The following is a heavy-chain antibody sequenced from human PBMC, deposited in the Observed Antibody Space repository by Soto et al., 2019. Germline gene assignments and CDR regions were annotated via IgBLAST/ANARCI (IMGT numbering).Heavy chain of an antibody. J-gene: IGHJ4*02. D-gene: IGHD4-17*01. V-gene: IGHV4-61*01. CDR1: GGSVSSDTYY. CDR3: ARATRTTVTDF. Sequence: SETLSLTCTVSGGSVSSDTYYWSWIRQPPGKGLEWIGYIYYSGSTNYNPSLRSRVTISFATSKNQFSLRLSSVTAADTAVYYCARATRTTVTDFWGQGTLVTVSS. CDR2: IYYSGST.